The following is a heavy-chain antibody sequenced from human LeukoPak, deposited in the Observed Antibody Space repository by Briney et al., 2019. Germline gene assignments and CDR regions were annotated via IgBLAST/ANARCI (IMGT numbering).Heavy chain of an antibody. J-gene: IGHJ4*02. CDR1: GGTFSSYT. D-gene: IGHD4-23*01. CDR3: ATLTGGTDYGGIAGD. Sequence: ASVKVSYKASGGTFSSYTISWVRQAPGQGLEWMGRIIPILGIANYAQKFQGRVTITADKSTSTAYMELSSLRSEDTAVYYCATLTGGTDYGGIAGDWGQGTLVTVSS. V-gene: IGHV1-69*02. CDR2: IIPILGIA.